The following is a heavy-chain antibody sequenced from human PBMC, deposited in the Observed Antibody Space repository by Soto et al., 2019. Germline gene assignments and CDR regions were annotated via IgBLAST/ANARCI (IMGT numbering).Heavy chain of an antibody. D-gene: IGHD3-22*01. J-gene: IGHJ4*02. V-gene: IGHV1-18*04. CDR1: GYSFATYG. Sequence: GASVKVSCKASGYSFATYGFSWVRQAPGQGLERVGWISAHNGDTHYSQKFQGRVTLTTDTSTNTGYMELRSLTSDDTAVYFCATEPIYYNDGSGYYPLGHWGQGTLVTVSS. CDR3: ATEPIYYNDGSGYYPLGH. CDR2: ISAHNGDT.